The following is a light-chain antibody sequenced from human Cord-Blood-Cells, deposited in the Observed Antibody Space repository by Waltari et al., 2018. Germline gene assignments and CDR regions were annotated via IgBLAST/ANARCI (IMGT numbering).Light chain of an antibody. Sequence: QSALTQPASVSGSPGQSITISCTGPSRDVGGYNYVSWYQQHPGKAPKRMIYEVSNLPSVVSNRFSGSKSGNTASLTISGLQAEDEADYYCSSYTSSSAYVFGTGTKVTVL. V-gene: IGLV2-14*01. CDR2: EVS. CDR3: SSYTSSSAYV. CDR1: SRDVGGYNY. J-gene: IGLJ1*01.